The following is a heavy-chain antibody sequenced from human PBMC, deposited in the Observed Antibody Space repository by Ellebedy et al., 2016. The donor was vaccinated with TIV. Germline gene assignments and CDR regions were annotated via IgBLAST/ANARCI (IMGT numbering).Heavy chain of an antibody. CDR2: TYYRSKWYN. CDR3: ARDDCSGGSCHWWFTP. D-gene: IGHD2-15*01. V-gene: IGHV6-1*01. CDR1: GDSVSNKYAT. J-gene: IGHJ5*02. Sequence: SQTLSLTCAISGDSVSNKYATWNWIRQSPSRGLEWLGRTYYRSKWYNDYAVSVKSRITINPDTSKNQFSLQLNSVTPEDTAVYYCARDDCSGGSCHWWFTPWGQGTLVTVSS.